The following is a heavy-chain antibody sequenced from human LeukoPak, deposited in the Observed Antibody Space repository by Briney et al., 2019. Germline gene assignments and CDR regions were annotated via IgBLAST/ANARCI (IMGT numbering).Heavy chain of an antibody. V-gene: IGHV3-74*01. D-gene: IGHD5-24*01. CDR1: GFTFSSYW. CDR2: INFDGSST. J-gene: IGHJ3*02. Sequence: GGSLRLSCAASGFTFSSYWMHWVRQAPGKGLVWVSRINFDGSSTTYADSVMGRFTISRGNAKNTLYLQMNSLRAEDTAVYYCARDGYNFDPFDIWGQGTMVTVSS. CDR3: ARDGYNFDPFDI.